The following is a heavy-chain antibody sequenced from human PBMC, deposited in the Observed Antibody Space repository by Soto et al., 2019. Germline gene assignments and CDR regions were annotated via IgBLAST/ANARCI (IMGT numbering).Heavy chain of an antibody. CDR3: ARMYNSGFYRPEGDYFFYGMDV. CDR1: GDSISDYY. Sequence: SETLSLTNTVSGDSISDYYWSWIRQPAGKGLEWIGRFYYSGNTKSNPSLKSRVTMSADTSKNQFSLSLRSVTAADSAIYYCARMYNSGFYRPEGDYFFYGMDVWGQGTTVTVS. V-gene: IGHV4-4*07. CDR2: FYYSGNT. J-gene: IGHJ6*02. D-gene: IGHD6-19*01.